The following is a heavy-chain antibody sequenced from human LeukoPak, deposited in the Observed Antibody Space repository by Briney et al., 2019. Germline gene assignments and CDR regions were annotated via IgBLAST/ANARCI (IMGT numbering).Heavy chain of an antibody. CDR1: GFTFSSYS. D-gene: IGHD3-10*01. V-gene: IGHV3-48*04. J-gene: IGHJ3*02. Sequence: PGGSLRLSCAASGFTFSSYSMNWVRQAPGKGLEWVSYISSSSSTIYYADSVKGRFTISRDNAKNSLYLQMNSLRAEDTAVYYCARTYYYGSGNYAFDIWGQGTMVTVSS. CDR2: ISSSSSTI. CDR3: ARTYYYGSGNYAFDI.